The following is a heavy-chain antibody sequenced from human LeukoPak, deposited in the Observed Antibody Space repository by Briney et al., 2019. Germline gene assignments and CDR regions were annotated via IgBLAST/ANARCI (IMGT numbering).Heavy chain of an antibody. J-gene: IGHJ4*02. CDR1: GFIFSSYG. D-gene: IGHD5-18*01. Sequence: AGGSLRLSCAASGFIFSSYGMHWVRQAPGKGLQWVACIRYDGSKKYYADSVKGRFTISRDNSKNTLYLQMNSLRAEDTAVYYCAKDRDNYGYYLPDYWGQGTLVTVSS. CDR2: IRYDGSKK. V-gene: IGHV3-30*02. CDR3: AKDRDNYGYYLPDY.